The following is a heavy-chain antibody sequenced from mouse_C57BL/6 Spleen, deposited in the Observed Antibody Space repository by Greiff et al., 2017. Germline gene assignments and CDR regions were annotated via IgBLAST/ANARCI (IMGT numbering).Heavy chain of an antibody. CDR2: IYPSDSET. CDR3: AREDSSMDY. Sequence: VQLQQPGAELVRPGSSVKLSCKASGYTFTSYWMDWVKQRPGQGLEWIGNIYPSDSETHYNQKFKDKATLTVDKSSSTAYMQLSSLTSEDSAVYYCAREDSSMDYWGQGTSVTVSS. J-gene: IGHJ4*01. V-gene: IGHV1-61*01. CDR1: GYTFTSYW.